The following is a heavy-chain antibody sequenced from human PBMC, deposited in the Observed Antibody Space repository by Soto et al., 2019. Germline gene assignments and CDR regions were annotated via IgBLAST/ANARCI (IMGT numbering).Heavy chain of an antibody. CDR1: GFIVSSNY. Sequence: EVQLVETGGGLIQPGGSLRLSCAASGFIVSSNYMSWVRQAPGKGLEWVSVIYSGGTTYYADSVKGRFTTSRDNSKNTLYLQMNSLRAEDTAVYYCARLARGGYSYGYVEYWGQGVLVTVSS. V-gene: IGHV3-53*02. CDR2: IYSGGTT. J-gene: IGHJ4*02. CDR3: ARLARGGYSYGYVEY. D-gene: IGHD5-18*01.